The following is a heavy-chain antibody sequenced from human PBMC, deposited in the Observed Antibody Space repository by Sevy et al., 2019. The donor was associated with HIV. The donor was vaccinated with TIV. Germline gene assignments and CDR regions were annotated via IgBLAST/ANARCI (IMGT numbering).Heavy chain of an antibody. CDR2: IYSGDSI. J-gene: IGHJ4*02. D-gene: IGHD6-13*01. CDR1: GFTVSSNY. Sequence: GGSLRLSCAASGFTVSSNYMSWVRQAPGKGLEWVSVIYSGDSIYYADSVKGRFTITRDNSKNTLYLRMNSMGADDTAVYYCAVVAEGYWGQGTLVTVSS. V-gene: IGHV3-53*01. CDR3: AVVAEGY.